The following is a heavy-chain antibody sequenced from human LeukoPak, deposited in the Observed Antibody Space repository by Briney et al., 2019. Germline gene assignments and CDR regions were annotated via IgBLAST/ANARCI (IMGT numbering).Heavy chain of an antibody. J-gene: IGHJ6*03. V-gene: IGHV4-59*01. CDR2: IYYSGYT. D-gene: IGHD3-16*01. Sequence: PSETLSLTCTVSGGSISSYYWSWIRQPPGKGREHIGYIYYSGYTNYNPSLKSRVTISVDTSKNQFSLKLSSVTAADTAVYYCARETSQKGAHYMDVWGKGATVTISS. CDR1: GGSISSYY. CDR3: ARETSQKGAHYMDV.